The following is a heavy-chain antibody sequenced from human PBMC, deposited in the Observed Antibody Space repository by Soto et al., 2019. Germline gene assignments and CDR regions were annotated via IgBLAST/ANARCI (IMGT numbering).Heavy chain of an antibody. J-gene: IGHJ2*01. Sequence: SVKVSCKACGGSFSSYAISWVRQAPGQGLEWMGGIIPIFGTANYAQKFQGRVTITADESTSTAYMELSSLRSEDTAVYYCARVKLDCSGGSCYSRYWYFDLWGRGTLVTVSS. CDR2: IIPIFGTA. CDR1: GGSFSSYA. V-gene: IGHV1-69*13. CDR3: ARVKLDCSGGSCYSRYWYFDL. D-gene: IGHD2-15*01.